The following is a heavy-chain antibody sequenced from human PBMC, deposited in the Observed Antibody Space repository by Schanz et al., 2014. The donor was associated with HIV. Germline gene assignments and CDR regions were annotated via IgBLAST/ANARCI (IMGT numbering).Heavy chain of an antibody. CDR2: ISYDGRNK. D-gene: IGHD5-12*01. V-gene: IGHV3-30*18. J-gene: IGHJ4*02. CDR1: GFTFNNYA. Sequence: VQLLDSGGGLVQPGGSLRLSCVASGFTFNNYAMTWVRQAPGKGLEWVAVISYDGRNKYFADSVKGRFTISRDNSKNTLYLQMNSLRAEDTAVYYCAKGLTIWLQPPFDYWGQGTLVTVSS. CDR3: AKGLTIWLQPPFDY.